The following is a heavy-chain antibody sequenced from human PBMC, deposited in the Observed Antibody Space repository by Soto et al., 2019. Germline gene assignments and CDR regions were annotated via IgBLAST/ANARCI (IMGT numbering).Heavy chain of an antibody. V-gene: IGHV3-21*01. Sequence: GGSLRLSCAASGFTFSSYSMNWVRQAPGKGLEWVSSISSSSSYIYYADSVKGRFTISRDNAKNSLYLQMNSLRAEDTAVYYCARNGRVHDAFDIWGQGTMVTVSS. J-gene: IGHJ3*02. CDR2: ISSSSSYI. D-gene: IGHD3-16*01. CDR1: GFTFSSYS. CDR3: ARNGRVHDAFDI.